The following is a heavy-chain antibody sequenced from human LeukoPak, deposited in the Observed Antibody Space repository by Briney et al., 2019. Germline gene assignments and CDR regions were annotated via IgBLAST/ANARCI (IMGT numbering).Heavy chain of an antibody. CDR3: ARGALNYGGSSYFDY. CDR2: IYHSGNT. Sequence: PSETLSLTCAVSGGPISSGGYSWSWIRQPPGKGLEWIGYIYHSGNTYYNPSLKSRVTISVDGSKNQFSLKLTSVTAADTAVYYCARGALNYGGSSYFDYWGQGTLVTVSS. CDR1: GGPISSGGYS. V-gene: IGHV4-30-2*01. J-gene: IGHJ4*02. D-gene: IGHD4-23*01.